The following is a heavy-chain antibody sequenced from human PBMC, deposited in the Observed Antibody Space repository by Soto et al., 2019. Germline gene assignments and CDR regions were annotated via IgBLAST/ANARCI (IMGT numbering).Heavy chain of an antibody. CDR2: INHSGST. CDR1: GGSFSGYY. D-gene: IGHD3-22*01. J-gene: IGHJ4*02. CDR3: ARAYYYDSSGYYY. Sequence: PSETLSLACAVDGGSFSGYYWSWIRQPPGKGLEWIGEINHSGSTNYNPSLKSRVTISVDTSKNQFSLKLSSVTAADTAVYYCARAYYYDSSGYYYWGQGTLVTVSS. V-gene: IGHV4-34*01.